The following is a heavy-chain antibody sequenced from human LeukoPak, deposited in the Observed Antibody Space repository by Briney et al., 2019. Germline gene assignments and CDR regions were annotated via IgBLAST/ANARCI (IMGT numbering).Heavy chain of an antibody. V-gene: IGHV3-30*04. D-gene: IGHD1-26*01. CDR1: GFTFSNYI. CDR3: AKQIVGATAFDY. CDR2: ILEDGSIQ. J-gene: IGHJ4*02. Sequence: GGSLRLSCAASGFTFSNYIMHWVRQAPGKGLDWVAVILEDGSIQYYADSVKGRFTISRDNSKNTLYLQMNSLRAEDTAVYYCAKQIVGATAFDYWGQGTLVTVSS.